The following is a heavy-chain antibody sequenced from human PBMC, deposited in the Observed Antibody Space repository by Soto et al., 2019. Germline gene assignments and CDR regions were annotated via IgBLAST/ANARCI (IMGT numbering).Heavy chain of an antibody. CDR2: IIPMFDTP. J-gene: IGHJ4*02. D-gene: IGHD3-16*02. CDR3: TRSIGSGGVIGGFEY. V-gene: IGHV1-69*01. Sequence: QVQLVQSETEVKKPGSAVKVSCKASGGTFNTYAMNWVRQAPGQGLEWMGGIIPMFDTPRYAQKFQGRVTITVDESTTTASMELSSLRCDDTAVYYCTRSIGSGGVIGGFEYWGQGTLVTVSS. CDR1: GGTFNTYA.